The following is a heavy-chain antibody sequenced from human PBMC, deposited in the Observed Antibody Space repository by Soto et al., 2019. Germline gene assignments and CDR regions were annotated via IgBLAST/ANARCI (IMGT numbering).Heavy chain of an antibody. V-gene: IGHV3-23*01. D-gene: IGHD2-8*01. CDR2: ISGSGDKT. J-gene: IGHJ1*01. CDR1: GFTFSIKA. CDR3: ARESKWYGGQYFQD. Sequence: EVQLLQSGGGLAQPGTSRRLSCAASGFTFSIKALTWSGRAPGKGLEWVSTISGSGDKTDYADSVKGRFRVSRDNSKDTLYLQMDSLRADDTALYYCARESKWYGGQYFQDWGQGTLVTVSS.